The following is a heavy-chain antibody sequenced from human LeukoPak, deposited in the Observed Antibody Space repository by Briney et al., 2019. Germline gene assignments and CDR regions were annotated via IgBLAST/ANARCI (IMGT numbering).Heavy chain of an antibody. CDR3: ARDQEDSGTDY. J-gene: IGHJ4*02. D-gene: IGHD3-10*01. CDR2: IYYSGST. CDR1: GGSISSGDYY. Sequence: SETLSLTCTVSGGSISSGDYYWSWIRQHPGKGLEWIGYIYYSGSTYYNPSLKSRVTISLDTSKNQFSLKLSSVTAADTAVYYCARDQEDSGTDYWGQGTLVTLSS. V-gene: IGHV4-31*03.